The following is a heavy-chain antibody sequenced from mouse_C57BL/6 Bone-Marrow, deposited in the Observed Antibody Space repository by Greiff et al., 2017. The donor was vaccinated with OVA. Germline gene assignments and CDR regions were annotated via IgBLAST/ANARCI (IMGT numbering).Heavy chain of an antibody. V-gene: IGHV5-6*01. CDR2: ISSGGSYT. J-gene: IGHJ2*01. CDR1: GFTFSSYG. D-gene: IGHD1-1*01. Sequence: EVHLVESGGDLVKPGGSLKLSCAASGFTFSSYGMSWVRQTPDKRLEWVATISSGGSYTYYPDSVKGRFTISRDNAKNTLYLQMSSLKSEDTAMYYGARHEKYCGSSYGYWGQGTTLTVSS. CDR3: ARHEKYCGSSYGY.